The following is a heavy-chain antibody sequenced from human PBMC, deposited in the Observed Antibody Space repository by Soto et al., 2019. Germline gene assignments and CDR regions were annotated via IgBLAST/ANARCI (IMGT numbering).Heavy chain of an antibody. CDR3: AKDGNVYSSGWYAPSLDY. V-gene: IGHV3-30*18. Sequence: QVQLVESGGGVVQPGRSLRLSCAASGFTFSSYGMHWVRQAPGKGLEWVAVISYDGSNTYYGDTVKGRFTISRDNSKNTRSLQMNSLRAEDTALYYCAKDGNVYSSGWYAPSLDYWGQGTLVTVSS. J-gene: IGHJ4*02. D-gene: IGHD6-19*01. CDR2: ISYDGSNT. CDR1: GFTFSSYG.